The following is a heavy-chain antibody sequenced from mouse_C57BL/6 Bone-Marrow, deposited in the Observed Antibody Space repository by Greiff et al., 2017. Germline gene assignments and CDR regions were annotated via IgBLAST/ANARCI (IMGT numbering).Heavy chain of an antibody. CDR2: IAPANGNT. Sequence: VPLQQPVAELVRPGASVKLSCTASGFNIKNTYMNWVKQRPEQGLEWIGRIAPANGNTKYAPKFQGKATITADTSSNTAYLQLSSLTSEDTAIYYCARRRYIYYDYDGFAYWGQGTLVTVSA. V-gene: IGHV14-3*01. J-gene: IGHJ3*01. CDR1: GFNIKNTY. D-gene: IGHD2-4*01. CDR3: ARRRYIYYDYDGFAY.